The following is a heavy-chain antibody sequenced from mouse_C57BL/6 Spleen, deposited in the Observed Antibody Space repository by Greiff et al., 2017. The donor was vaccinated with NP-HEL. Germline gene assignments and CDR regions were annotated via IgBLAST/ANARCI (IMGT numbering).Heavy chain of an antibody. J-gene: IGHJ3*01. CDR1: GYTFTEYT. V-gene: IGHV1-62-2*01. D-gene: IGHD2-4*01. Sequence: VQLQQSGAELVKPGASVKLSCKASGYTFTEYTLHWVKQRSGQGLEWIGWFYPVSGSIKYNEKCKDKATVTADKYSSTVYMELSRLTSEDSAVYFCARHEDYDYDWFAYWGQGTLVTVSA. CDR3: ARHEDYDYDWFAY. CDR2: FYPVSGSI.